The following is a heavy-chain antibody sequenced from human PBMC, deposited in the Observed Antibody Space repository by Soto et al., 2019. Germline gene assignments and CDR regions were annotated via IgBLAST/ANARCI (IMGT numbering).Heavy chain of an antibody. D-gene: IGHD1-26*01. CDR1: GYTFTGYY. CDR2: ISAYNGNR. Sequence: RASVKVSCKASGYTFTGYYMHWVRQAPGQGLEWMGWISAYNGNRNYAQKVQGRVTMTTDTSTNTAYMELRSLRSDDTAVYYCARDQVGATGDYWGQGTLVTVSS. V-gene: IGHV1-18*04. CDR3: ARDQVGATGDY. J-gene: IGHJ4*02.